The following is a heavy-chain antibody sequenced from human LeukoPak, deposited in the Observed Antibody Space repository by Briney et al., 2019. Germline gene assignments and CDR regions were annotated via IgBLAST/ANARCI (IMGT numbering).Heavy chain of an antibody. CDR2: INPNSGGT. CDR3: ARITGYSSGWYGDYFDY. Sequence: ASVTVACMAYAYTFTGHYMHWVRQAPGQGREWVGWINPNSGGTNYAHIFQGTVTMTRDTSISTAYMELSRLRSDDTAVYYCARITGYSSGWYGDYFDYWGQGTLVTVS. CDR1: AYTFTGHY. V-gene: IGHV1-2*02. J-gene: IGHJ4*02. D-gene: IGHD6-19*01.